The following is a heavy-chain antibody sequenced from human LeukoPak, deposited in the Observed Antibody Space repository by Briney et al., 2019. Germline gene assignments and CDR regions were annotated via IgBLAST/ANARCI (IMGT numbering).Heavy chain of an antibody. CDR1: GYAFTSYG. Sequence: ASVKVSCKASGYAFTSYGISWVRQAPGQGLEWMGWISAYNGNTNYAQKLQGRVTMTTDTSTSTAYMELRSLRSDDTAVYYCARRIRGVIPTTNWFDPWGQGTLVTVSS. V-gene: IGHV1-18*01. CDR3: ARRIRGVIPTTNWFDP. J-gene: IGHJ5*02. D-gene: IGHD3-10*01. CDR2: ISAYNGNT.